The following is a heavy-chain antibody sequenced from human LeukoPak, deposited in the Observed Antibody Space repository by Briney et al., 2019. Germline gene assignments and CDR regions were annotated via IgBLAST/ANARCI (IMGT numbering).Heavy chain of an antibody. CDR1: GFTFSSYA. Sequence: GGSLRLSCVASGFTFSSYAMSWVRQAPGKGLEWVSAIASGGGTYYADSVKGRFTISRDNSKNTLYLQMNSLRAEDTAVYYCARVSSRGYSSPTPLDYWGQGTLVTVSS. CDR2: IASGGGT. V-gene: IGHV3-23*01. D-gene: IGHD6-13*01. J-gene: IGHJ4*02. CDR3: ARVSSRGYSSPTPLDY.